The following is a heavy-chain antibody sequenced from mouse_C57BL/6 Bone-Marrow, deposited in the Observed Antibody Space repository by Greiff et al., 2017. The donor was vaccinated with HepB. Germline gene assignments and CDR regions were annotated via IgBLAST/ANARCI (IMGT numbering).Heavy chain of an antibody. D-gene: IGHD1-1*01. J-gene: IGHJ2*01. V-gene: IGHV5-6*01. CDR3: ARHVGPHYYGSNYFDY. Sequence: EVKLVESGEDLVKPGGSLKLSCAASGFTFSSYGMSWVRQTPDKRLEWVATISSGGSYTYYPDSVKGRFTISRDNAKNTLYLQMSSLKSEDTAMYYCARHVGPHYYGSNYFDYWGQGTTLTVSS. CDR2: ISSGGSYT. CDR1: GFTFSSYG.